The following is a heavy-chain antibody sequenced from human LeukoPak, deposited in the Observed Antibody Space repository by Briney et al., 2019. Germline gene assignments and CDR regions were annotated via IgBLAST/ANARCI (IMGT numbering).Heavy chain of an antibody. V-gene: IGHV3-11*01. D-gene: IGHD4-17*01. J-gene: IGHJ4*01. CDR2: ISSSNITM. CDR1: GFTFNNYY. Sequence: GGSLRLSCAASGFTFNNYYMPWIRQAPGKGLEWLSYISSSNITMYYADSVKGRFTISRDNAKKSLYLQMNSLRPDDTAVYYCARDGGYGDYPHFDYWGQGTLVTVSS. CDR3: ARDGGYGDYPHFDY.